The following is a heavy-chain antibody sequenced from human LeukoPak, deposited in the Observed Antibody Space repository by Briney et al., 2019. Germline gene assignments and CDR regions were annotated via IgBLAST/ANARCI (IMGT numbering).Heavy chain of an antibody. CDR2: INHSGST. Sequence: PSETLSLTCAVYGGSFSGYYWSWIRQPPGKGLEWIGEINHSGSTNYNPSLTSRVTISVDTSKNQFSLKLSSVTAADTAVYYCARVDSGYDQRPDYWGQGTLVTVSS. J-gene: IGHJ4*02. V-gene: IGHV4-34*01. CDR3: ARVDSGYDQRPDY. CDR1: GGSFSGYY. D-gene: IGHD5-12*01.